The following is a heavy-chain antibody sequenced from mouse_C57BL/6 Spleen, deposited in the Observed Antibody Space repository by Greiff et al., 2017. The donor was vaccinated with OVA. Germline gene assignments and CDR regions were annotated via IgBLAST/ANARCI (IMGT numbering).Heavy chain of an antibody. CDR2: IRSKSNNYAT. D-gene: IGHD2-1*01. Sequence: EVNVVESGGGLVQPKGSLKLSCAASGFSFNTYAMNWVRQAPGKGLEWVARIRSKSNNYATYYADSVKDRFTISRDDSESMLYLQMNNLKTEDTAMYYCVRQYGNSPAYWGQGTLVTVSA. CDR3: VRQYGNSPAY. J-gene: IGHJ3*01. CDR1: GFSFNTYA. V-gene: IGHV10-1*01.